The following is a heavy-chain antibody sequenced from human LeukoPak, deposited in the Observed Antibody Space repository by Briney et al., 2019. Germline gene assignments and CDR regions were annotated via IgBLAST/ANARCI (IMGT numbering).Heavy chain of an antibody. CDR1: GYTLTSYG. Sequence: ASVKVSCKASGYTLTSYGISWVRQAPGQGLEWMGWISAYNGNTNYAQKLQGRVTMTTDTSTSTAYMELRSLRSDDTAVYYCARDRGYDFWSGYWYYYGMDVWGQGTTVTVSS. CDR3: ARDRGYDFWSGYWYYYGMDV. CDR2: ISAYNGNT. D-gene: IGHD3-3*01. J-gene: IGHJ6*02. V-gene: IGHV1-18*01.